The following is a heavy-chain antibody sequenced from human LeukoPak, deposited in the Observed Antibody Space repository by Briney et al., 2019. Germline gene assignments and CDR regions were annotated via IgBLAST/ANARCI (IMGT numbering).Heavy chain of an antibody. CDR3: APRGDIEHSYGYGKWFDP. CDR2: INHSGST. CDR1: GGSFSGYY. Sequence: SETLSLTCAAYGGSFSGYYWSWIRQPPGKGLEWIGEINHSGSTNYNASLKSRVTVSVDSSKNQFSLRLSSVTAADTAVYYCAPRGDIEHSYGYGKWFDPWGQGTRVTVSS. V-gene: IGHV4-34*01. D-gene: IGHD5-18*01. J-gene: IGHJ5*02.